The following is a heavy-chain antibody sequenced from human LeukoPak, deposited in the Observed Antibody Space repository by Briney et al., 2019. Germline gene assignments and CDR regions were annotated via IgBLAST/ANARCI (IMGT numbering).Heavy chain of an antibody. V-gene: IGHV4-59*08. CDR1: GGSISSYY. CDR3: ARVGHLAAAGTYDY. D-gene: IGHD6-13*01. J-gene: IGHJ4*02. Sequence: SSETLSLTRTVSGGSISSYYWSWIRQPPGKGLEWIGNIFYSGSPNYNPSLKSRVTISFDTSKNQFSLKLSSVTAADTAVYYCARVGHLAAAGTYDYWGQGTLVTVSS. CDR2: IFYSGSP.